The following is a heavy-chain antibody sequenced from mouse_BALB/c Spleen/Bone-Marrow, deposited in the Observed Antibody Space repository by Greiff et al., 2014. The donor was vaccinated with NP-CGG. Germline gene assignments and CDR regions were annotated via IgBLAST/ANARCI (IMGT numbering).Heavy chain of an antibody. J-gene: IGHJ3*01. CDR3: ANYFYGSSLIAY. Sequence: VQLQQSGAELVKPGASVKLSCTATGYNIKDTYMHWVKQRPEQGLEWIGRIEPANGSTKYDPKFQGKATITADTSSNTVYLQYSGLTSETTAVYYCANYFYGSSLIAYWGQGTLVTVSA. CDR2: IEPANGST. V-gene: IGHV14-3*02. CDR1: GYNIKDTY. D-gene: IGHD1-1*01.